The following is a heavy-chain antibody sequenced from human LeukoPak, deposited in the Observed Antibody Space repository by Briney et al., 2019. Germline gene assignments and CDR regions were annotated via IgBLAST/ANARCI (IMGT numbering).Heavy chain of an antibody. V-gene: IGHV4-4*08. CDR1: GGSISSYY. Sequence: SETLSLTCTVSGGSISSYYWSWIRQPPGKGLEWIGRIYTSGSTNYNPSLKSRVTISVDTSKNQFSLKLSSVTAADTAVYYCASTEPIDSSGWPYYFDYWGQGTLVTVSS. CDR3: ASTEPIDSSGWPYYFDY. CDR2: IYTSGST. J-gene: IGHJ4*02. D-gene: IGHD6-19*01.